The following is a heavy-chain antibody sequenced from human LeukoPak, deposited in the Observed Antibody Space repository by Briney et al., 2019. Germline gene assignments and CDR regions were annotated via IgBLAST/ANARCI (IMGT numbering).Heavy chain of an antibody. CDR1: GFIFSNFG. CDR2: TRYDESIK. Sequence: GGSLRLSCAASGFIFSNFGIHWVRQAPGKGLEWVAFTRYDESIKDYADSVKGRFTISRDNSKNTLYLQMNSLRGEDTAVYYCARADYDYVWGSYRQYYFDYWGQGTLVTVSS. J-gene: IGHJ4*02. CDR3: ARADYDYVWGSYRQYYFDY. D-gene: IGHD3-16*02. V-gene: IGHV3-30*02.